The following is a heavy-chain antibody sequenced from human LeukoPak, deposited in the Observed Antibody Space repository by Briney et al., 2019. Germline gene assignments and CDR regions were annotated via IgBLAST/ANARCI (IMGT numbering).Heavy chain of an antibody. CDR1: GFTFSSYG. CDR3: ARDPSSDRFQYFDY. V-gene: IGHV3-21*06. CDR2: ISTYYRDI. D-gene: IGHD6-19*01. Sequence: GGSLRLSCAASGFTFSSYGMNWVRQAPGKGLEWVSCISTYYRDIYYADSVKGRFTVSRDNAKNSMFLQMNSLTAEDTAVYFCARDPSSDRFQYFDYWGQGALVTVSS. J-gene: IGHJ4*02.